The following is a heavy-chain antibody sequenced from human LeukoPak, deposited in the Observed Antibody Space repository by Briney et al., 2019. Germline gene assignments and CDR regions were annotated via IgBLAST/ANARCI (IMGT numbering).Heavy chain of an antibody. CDR2: ISSSSSTI. CDR1: GFTFSSYS. Sequence: GGSLRLSCAASGFTFSSYSMNWVRQAPGKGLEWVSYISSSSSTIYYADSVKGRFTISRDNAKNTLYLQMNSLRAEDTAVYCCASKGRDTKAFDIWGQGQWSPSLQ. CDR3: ASKGRDTKAFDI. J-gene: IGHJ3*02. V-gene: IGHV3-48*01.